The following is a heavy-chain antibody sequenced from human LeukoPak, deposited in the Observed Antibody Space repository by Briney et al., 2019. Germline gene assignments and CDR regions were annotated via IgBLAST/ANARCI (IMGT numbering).Heavy chain of an antibody. D-gene: IGHD6-13*01. CDR1: GFTFDDYA. CDR3: AREGQQLARRNWFDP. CDR2: ISWNSGSI. V-gene: IGHV3-9*01. Sequence: GRSLRLSCAASGFTFDDYAMHWVRQAPGKGLEWVSGISWNSGSIGYADSVKGRFTISRDNAKNTLYLQMNSLRAEDTAVYYCAREGQQLARRNWFDPWGQGTLVTVSS. J-gene: IGHJ5*02.